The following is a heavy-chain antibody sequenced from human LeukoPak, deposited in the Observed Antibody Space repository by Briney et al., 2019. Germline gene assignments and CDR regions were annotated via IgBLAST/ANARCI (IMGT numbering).Heavy chain of an antibody. J-gene: IGHJ3*02. Sequence: PGGSLRLSCAASGFTVSSNYMSWVRQAPGKGLEWVSVIYSGGSTYYADSVKGRFTISRDNSKNTLYLQMNSLRAEDTAVYYCARDRPYYYDSSGYLFDIWGQGTMVTVSS. CDR3: ARDRPYYYDSSGYLFDI. CDR1: GFTVSSNY. CDR2: IYSGGST. D-gene: IGHD3-22*01. V-gene: IGHV3-53*01.